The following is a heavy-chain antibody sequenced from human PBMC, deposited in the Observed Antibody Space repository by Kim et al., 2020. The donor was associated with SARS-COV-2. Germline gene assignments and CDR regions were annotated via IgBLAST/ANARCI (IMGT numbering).Heavy chain of an antibody. CDR3: VRSSGWYGDDFDY. J-gene: IGHJ4*02. CDR2: IYYSGST. Sequence: SETLSLTCTVSGGSISSYYWSWIRQPPGKGLEWIGYIYYSGSTNYNPSLKSRVTISVDTYKNQFSLKLSSVTAADTAVYYCVRSSGWYGDDFDYWGQGTLVTVSS. CDR1: GGSISSYY. V-gene: IGHV4-59*01. D-gene: IGHD6-19*01.